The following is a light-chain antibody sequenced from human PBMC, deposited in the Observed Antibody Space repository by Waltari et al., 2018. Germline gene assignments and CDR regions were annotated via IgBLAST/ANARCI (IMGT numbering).Light chain of an antibody. CDR3: SSYSSISALDV. CDR2: DVS. J-gene: IGLJ1*01. CDR1: SSDIGGYNY. Sequence: QTALTQPASVPGSLGQSITISCTGTSSDIGGYNYVSSYQQHPGKAPKLMIYDVSNRPSGVSHRFSGSKSGDTASLTISGLQAEDEADYYCSSYSSISALDVFGTGTKVTVL. V-gene: IGLV2-14*03.